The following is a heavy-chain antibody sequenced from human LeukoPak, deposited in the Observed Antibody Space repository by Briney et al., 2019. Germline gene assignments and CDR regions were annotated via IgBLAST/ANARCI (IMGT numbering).Heavy chain of an antibody. D-gene: IGHD5-12*01. CDR1: GGSISSGGYY. Sequence: SETLSLTCTVSGGSISSGGYYWSWIRQHPGKGLEWIGYIYYSGSTYYNPSLKSRVTISVDTSKNQFSLKLSSVTAADTAVYYCARVYVDMSTNYCYYYYMDVWGKGTTVTVSS. J-gene: IGHJ6*03. V-gene: IGHV4-31*03. CDR2: IYYSGST. CDR3: ARVYVDMSTNYCYYYYMDV.